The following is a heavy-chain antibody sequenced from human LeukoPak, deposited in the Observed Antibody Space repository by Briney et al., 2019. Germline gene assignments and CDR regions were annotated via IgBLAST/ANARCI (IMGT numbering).Heavy chain of an antibody. CDR1: GFTFNNYG. D-gene: IGHD2/OR15-2a*01. CDR2: IRYDGSNT. Sequence: GGSLRLSCAASGFTFNNYGMHWVRQAPGKGLEWLAFIRYDGSNTYYADSVKGRFTVSRDDSKSTLYLQMNSLRGDDTAVYYCAKDGTSYYYIYYWGQGTLVTVSS. J-gene: IGHJ4*02. CDR3: AKDGTSYYYIYY. V-gene: IGHV3-30*02.